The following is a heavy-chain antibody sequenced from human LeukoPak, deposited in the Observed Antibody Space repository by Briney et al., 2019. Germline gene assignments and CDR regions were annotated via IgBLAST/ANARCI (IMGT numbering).Heavy chain of an antibody. V-gene: IGHV3-7*01. CDR3: ATSDDSAATY. CDR2: IKEDGSTK. D-gene: IGHD6-25*01. J-gene: IGHJ4*01. CDR1: GFTFTNYW. Sequence: GGSLRLSCAASGFTFTNYWMSWVRQAPGKGLEWVANIKEDGSTKHYVDSVKGRFTISRDNAKNSLSLQMNYLRVEDTAVYYCATSDDSAATYWGQGNLVTVSS.